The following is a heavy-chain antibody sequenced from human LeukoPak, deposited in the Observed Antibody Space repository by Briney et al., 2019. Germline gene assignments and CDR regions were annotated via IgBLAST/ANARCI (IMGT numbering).Heavy chain of an antibody. CDR1: GFTFNNHG. CDR2: INDRGRDI. J-gene: IGHJ4*02. Sequence: GGSLRLSCAASGFTFNNHGMNWVRQPPGKGLEWLSYINDRGRDIFYADSVKGRFIISRDDSKNSLYLQMYGLRPEDTVVYYCARDRAWGSDYWGQGTLVTVPS. D-gene: IGHD7-27*01. V-gene: IGHV3-48*01. CDR3: ARDRAWGSDY.